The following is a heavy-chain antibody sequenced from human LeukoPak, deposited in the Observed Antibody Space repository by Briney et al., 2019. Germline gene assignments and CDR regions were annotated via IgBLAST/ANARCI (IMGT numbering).Heavy chain of an antibody. D-gene: IGHD3-10*01. CDR1: GGSISSGTYY. CDR3: ALKKGGSGSYYSY. V-gene: IGHV4-61*02. J-gene: IGHJ4*02. CDR2: IHTSGST. Sequence: SETLSLTCTVSGGSISSGTYYWSWIRQPAGKGLEWIGRIHTSGSTNYNPSLKSRVTISVDTSKNQFSLKLSSVTAADTAVYYCALKKGGSGSYYSYWGQGTLVTVSS.